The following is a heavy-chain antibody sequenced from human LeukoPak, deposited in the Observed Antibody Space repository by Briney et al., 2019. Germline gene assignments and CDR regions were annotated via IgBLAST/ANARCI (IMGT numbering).Heavy chain of an antibody. CDR3: ALHYYGSGSYIPPIDY. J-gene: IGHJ4*02. Sequence: GGSLRLSCAASGFTFSHYWMSWVRQAPGKGLEWVSYISSSGSTIYYADSVKGRFTISRDNAKNSLYLQMNSLRAEDTALYYRALHYYGSGSYIPPIDYWGQGTLVTVSS. D-gene: IGHD3-10*01. CDR1: GFTFSHYW. V-gene: IGHV3-11*01. CDR2: ISSSGSTI.